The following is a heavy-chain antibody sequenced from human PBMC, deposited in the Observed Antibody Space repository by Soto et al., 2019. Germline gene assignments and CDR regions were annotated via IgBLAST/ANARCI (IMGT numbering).Heavy chain of an antibody. CDR1: GYTFTNYG. J-gene: IGHJ5*02. D-gene: IGHD1-7*01. CDR2: IHTAKGNT. V-gene: IGHV1-3*04. Sequence: ASVKVSCKASGYTFTNYGVSWLRQAPGQTLEWMGWIHTAKGNTKYSQKFEARVTLTRDTAASTAYMELNSLRSDDTAVYYCARDPIWTYTWNYARLNYLDPWGQGTLVTVSS. CDR3: ARDPIWTYTWNYARLNYLDP.